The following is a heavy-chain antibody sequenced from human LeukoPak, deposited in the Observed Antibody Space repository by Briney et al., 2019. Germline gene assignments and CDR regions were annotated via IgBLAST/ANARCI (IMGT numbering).Heavy chain of an antibody. D-gene: IGHD3-10*01. V-gene: IGHV3-9*01. J-gene: IGHJ4*02. CDR1: GFTFDDYA. Sequence: PGRSLRLSCAASGFTFDDYAMHWVRQAPGKGLEWVSGISWNSGSIGYADSVKGRFTISRDNAKNSLYLQMNSLRAEDTALYYCAKGIWFGELLSYFDYWGQGTLVTVPS. CDR3: AKGIWFGELLSYFDY. CDR2: ISWNSGSI.